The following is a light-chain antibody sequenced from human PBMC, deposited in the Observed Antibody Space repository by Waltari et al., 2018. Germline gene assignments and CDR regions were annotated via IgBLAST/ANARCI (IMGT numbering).Light chain of an antibody. Sequence: EVVLTQSPGTLSLSLGERATLSCRTSKSVFNNYLAWYQQKPGQAPRLIMYRASTRATGSPERFSGRGSVTDFTLTISRLEPEDFAVYYCQQYGGSPRTFGQGTKVEIK. CDR3: QQYGGSPRT. CDR2: RAS. CDR1: KSVFNNY. V-gene: IGKV3-20*01. J-gene: IGKJ1*01.